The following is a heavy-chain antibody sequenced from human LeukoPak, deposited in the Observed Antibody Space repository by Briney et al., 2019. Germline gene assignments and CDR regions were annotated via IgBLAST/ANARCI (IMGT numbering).Heavy chain of an antibody. D-gene: IGHD6-13*01. J-gene: IGHJ4*02. V-gene: IGHV4-34*01. CDR2: INHSGST. Sequence: SSETLSLTCAVYGGSFSGYYWSWIRQPPGKGLEWIGEINHSGSTNYNPSLKSRVTISVDTSKNQFSLKLSSVTAADTAVYYCASRGIAAAGFDYWGQGTLVTVSS. CDR3: ASRGIAAAGFDY. CDR1: GGSFSGYY.